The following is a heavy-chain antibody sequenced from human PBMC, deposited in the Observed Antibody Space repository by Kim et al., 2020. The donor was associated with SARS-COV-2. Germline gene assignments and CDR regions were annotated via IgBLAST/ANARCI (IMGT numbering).Heavy chain of an antibody. D-gene: IGHD4-17*01. Sequence: GGSLRLSCVASGFTFSTYAMSWVRQAPGKGLEWVSGIRGSSGSTYYADSVKGRFTISRDTSKNTLYLQMNSLRAEDTAVYYCAKTSGDFGPRFDCWGQGTLVTVSS. CDR2: IRGSSGST. V-gene: IGHV3-23*01. J-gene: IGHJ4*02. CDR3: AKTSGDFGPRFDC. CDR1: GFTFSTYA.